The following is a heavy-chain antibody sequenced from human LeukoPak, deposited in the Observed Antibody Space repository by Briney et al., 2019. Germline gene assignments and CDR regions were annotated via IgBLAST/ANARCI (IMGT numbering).Heavy chain of an antibody. J-gene: IGHJ5*02. CDR3: ARVQTGTTNWFDP. D-gene: IGHD1-1*01. CDR1: GLTLSTYW. CDR2: INRDGSGK. Sequence: PGGSPRLSCAAYGLTLSTYWMRWVRQAPGKGLEWVANINRDGSGKYYVDSVRGRFTISRDNAKNSLYLQMSSLRAEDTAVYCCARVQTGTTNWFDPWGQGTLVTASS. V-gene: IGHV3-7*04.